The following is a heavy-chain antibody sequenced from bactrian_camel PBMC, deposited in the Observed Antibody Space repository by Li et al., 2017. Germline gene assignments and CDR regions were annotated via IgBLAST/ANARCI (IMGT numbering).Heavy chain of an antibody. Sequence: QLVESGGGLAQPGGSLRLSCVASGFTLSRVSMYWVRQAPGKGLDWVSAVDRTEQVYYADSVKGRFAISRDDFKKTVDLQMNSLKPGDTAMYYCAASRSGDIVWNSPMYYSYWGQGTQVTVS. V-gene: IGHV3S25*01. CDR1: GFTLSRVS. D-gene: IGHD2*01. CDR2: VDRTEQV. CDR3: AASRSGDIVWNSPMYYSY. J-gene: IGHJ4*01.